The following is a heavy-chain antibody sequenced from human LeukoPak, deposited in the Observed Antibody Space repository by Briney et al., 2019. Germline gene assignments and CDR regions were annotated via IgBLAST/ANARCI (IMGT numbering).Heavy chain of an antibody. J-gene: IGHJ4*02. D-gene: IGHD6-19*01. CDR2: IYYSGST. CDR1: GGSISSYY. Sequence: SETLSLTCTVSGGSISSYYWSWIRQPPGKGLEWIGYIYYSGSTNYNPSLKSRVTISVDTSKNQFSLKLSSVTAADTAVYYCARGGTGEQWPSDYWGLGTLVTVSS. CDR3: ARGGTGEQWPSDY. V-gene: IGHV4-59*01.